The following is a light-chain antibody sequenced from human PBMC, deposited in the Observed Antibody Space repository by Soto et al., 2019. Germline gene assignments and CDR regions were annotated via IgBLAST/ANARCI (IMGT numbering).Light chain of an antibody. CDR1: QSISSW. Sequence: GDRVTITCRASQSISSWLAWYQQKPGKAPKLLIYDVSSLESGVPSRFGGSGSRTEFTLTISSLQPDDFATYYCQQYNSYTWTFGQGTKVDIK. CDR3: QQYNSYTWT. CDR2: DVS. J-gene: IGKJ1*01. V-gene: IGKV1-5*01.